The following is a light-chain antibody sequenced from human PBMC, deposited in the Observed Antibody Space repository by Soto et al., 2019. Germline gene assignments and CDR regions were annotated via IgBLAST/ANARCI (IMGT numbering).Light chain of an antibody. J-gene: IGLJ2*01. V-gene: IGLV1-51*01. CDR1: KSNVGRNY. CDR3: GTWDSRLSGVL. Sequence: QSVLMQPPSVSAAPGQTVTVSCSGNKSNVGRNYVSWYQQFPGTAPRLLIYDTNKRPSGIPGRFSGSKSGTSATLGITGLQTGDEPIYYCGTWDSRLSGVLFGGGTKLTVL. CDR2: DTN.